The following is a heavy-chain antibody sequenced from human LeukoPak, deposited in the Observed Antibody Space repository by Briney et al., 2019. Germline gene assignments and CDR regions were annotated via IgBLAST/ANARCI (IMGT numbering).Heavy chain of an antibody. Sequence: ASVKVSCKASGYSFTGHYMHWVRQAPGQGLEWMGWINPNRGGTKYALKFQWRVTMSRDTSIRTPYMEVSSLRSDDTAVYYCARSPEVRGVRGQCYPWVQGSLVSVCS. D-gene: IGHD3-10*01. CDR2: INPNRGGT. V-gene: IGHV1-2*02. J-gene: IGHJ5*02. CDR3: ARSPEVRGVRGQCYP. CDR1: GYSFTGHY.